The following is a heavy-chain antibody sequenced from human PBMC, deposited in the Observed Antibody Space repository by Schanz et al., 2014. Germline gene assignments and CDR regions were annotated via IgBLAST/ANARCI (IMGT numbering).Heavy chain of an antibody. J-gene: IGHJ4*02. D-gene: IGHD6-13*01. CDR3: ARGPDSTSADVTRGRRRYYFDY. V-gene: IGHV4-34*01. Sequence: QVQLQQWGAGLLKPSETLSLSCAVYSGSFSGYYWSWIRQPPGKGLEWIGEINHSGSTNYNPSLKSRVTISVGTSKNQFSLKLSSVTAADTAVYYCARGPDSTSADVTRGRRRYYFDYWGQGTLVTVSS. CDR1: SGSFSGYY. CDR2: INHSGST.